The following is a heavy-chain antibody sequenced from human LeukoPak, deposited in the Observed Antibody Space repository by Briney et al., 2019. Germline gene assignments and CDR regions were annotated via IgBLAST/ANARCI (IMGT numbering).Heavy chain of an antibody. CDR1: GFTFSSYS. D-gene: IGHD6-13*01. J-gene: IGHJ4*02. Sequence: GGSLRLSCAASGFTFSSYSMNWVRQAPGKGLEWVSYISSSSSTIYYADSVKGRFTISRDNAKNSLYLQMNSLRAEDTAMYYCASGAYYSSSWYYFDYWGQGTLVTVSS. CDR2: ISSSSSTI. V-gene: IGHV3-48*01. CDR3: ASGAYYSSSWYYFDY.